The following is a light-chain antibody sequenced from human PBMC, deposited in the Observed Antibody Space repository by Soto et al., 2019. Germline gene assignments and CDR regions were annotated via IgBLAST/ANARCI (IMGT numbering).Light chain of an antibody. V-gene: IGKV1-39*01. CDR2: GAS. J-gene: IGKJ5*01. CDR1: QSINTY. CDR3: QQYGSSHVA. Sequence: DIQMTQSPSSLSASVGDRVTITCQTSQSINTYLNWYQQKTGKAPKLLIYGASSLQSGVPLRFSGSGSGTDFTLTISRLEPEDFAVYYCQQYGSSHVAFGQGTRLEIK.